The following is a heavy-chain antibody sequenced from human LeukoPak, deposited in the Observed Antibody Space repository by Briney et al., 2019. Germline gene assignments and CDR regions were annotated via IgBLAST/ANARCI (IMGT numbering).Heavy chain of an antibody. J-gene: IGHJ6*03. V-gene: IGHV4-4*02. CDR2: IYHSGST. CDR1: GGSISSSNW. CDR3: ARLDRSYYYMDV. Sequence: SGTLSLTCAVSGGSISSSNWWSWVRQPPGKGLEWIGEIYHSGSTNYNPSLKSRVTISVDTSKNQFSLKLSSVTAADTAVYYCARLDRSYYYMDVWGKGTTVTVSS. D-gene: IGHD2-2*03.